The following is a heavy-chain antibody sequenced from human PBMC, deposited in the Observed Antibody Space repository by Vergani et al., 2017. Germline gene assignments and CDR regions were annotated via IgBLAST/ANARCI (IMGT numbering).Heavy chain of an antibody. Sequence: QLQLQESGSGLVKPSQTLSLTCAVSGDSITNGGFSWNWIRQPPGKGPEWIGYIFPSGNSDYNPSLKNRVSISLDKAKNQFSLWVNSVTAADTAVYFCARASLRALVGYYYYMDVWGKGKTVVVSS. CDR1: GDSITNGGFS. J-gene: IGHJ6*03. D-gene: IGHD3-16*02. CDR2: IFPSGNS. CDR3: ARASLRALVGYYYYMDV. V-gene: IGHV4-30-2*01.